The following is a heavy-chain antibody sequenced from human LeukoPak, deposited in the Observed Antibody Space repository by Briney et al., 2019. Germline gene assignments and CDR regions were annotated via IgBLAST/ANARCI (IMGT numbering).Heavy chain of an antibody. Sequence: GGSLRLSCAASGFSFSSYALSWVRQAPGRGLEWVSAISDSGGRTYFADFVKGRFTISRDNSENTLFLQMSSLRAEDTATYYCAKHYGSGTYYNYFTYCGQGTLVSVSS. V-gene: IGHV3-23*01. CDR1: GFSFSSYA. D-gene: IGHD3-10*01. J-gene: IGHJ4*02. CDR2: ISDSGGRT. CDR3: AKHYGSGTYYNYFTY.